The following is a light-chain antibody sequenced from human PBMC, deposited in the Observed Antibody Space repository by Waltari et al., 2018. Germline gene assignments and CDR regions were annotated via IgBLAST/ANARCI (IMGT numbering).Light chain of an antibody. J-gene: IGLJ1*01. CDR2: EVI. CDR1: NSDVGHYNL. CDR3: CSYAGSGTYV. V-gene: IGLV2-23*02. Sequence: QSALTQPASVSGTPGQSITISCTGTNSDVGHYNLVSCYQHHPGEAPKLMICEVIKRPSGVSNRFSGSKSGNTASLTISGLQAEDEADYYCCSYAGSGTYVFGTGTKVTVL.